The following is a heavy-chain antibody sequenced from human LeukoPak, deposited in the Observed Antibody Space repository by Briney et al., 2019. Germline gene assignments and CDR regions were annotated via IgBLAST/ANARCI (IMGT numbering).Heavy chain of an antibody. CDR2: IIPILGIA. Sequence: SVKVSCKASGGTFSSYAISWVRQAPGQGLEWMGRIIPILGIANYAQKFQGRVTITADKSTSTAYMELSSLRSEDTAVYYCARDEAYGKTDYWGQGTLVTVSS. CDR1: GGTFSSYA. D-gene: IGHD4-17*01. CDR3: ARDEAYGKTDY. V-gene: IGHV1-69*04. J-gene: IGHJ4*02.